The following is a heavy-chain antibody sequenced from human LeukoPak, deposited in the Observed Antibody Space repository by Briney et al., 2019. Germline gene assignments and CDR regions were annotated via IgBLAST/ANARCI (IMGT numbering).Heavy chain of an antibody. J-gene: IGHJ4*02. CDR2: ISAYNGNT. V-gene: IGHV1-18*04. Sequence: ASVKVSCKASGSTFTRYYMHWVRQAPGQGLEWMGWISAYNGNTNYAQKLQGRVTMTTDTSTSTAYMELRSLRSDDTAVYYCARAPITMIVVVIEFVFDYWGQGTLVTVSS. D-gene: IGHD3-22*01. CDR1: GSTFTRYY. CDR3: ARAPITMIVVVIEFVFDY.